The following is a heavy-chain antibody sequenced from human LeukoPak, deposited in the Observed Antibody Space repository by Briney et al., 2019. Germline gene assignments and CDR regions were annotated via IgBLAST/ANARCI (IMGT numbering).Heavy chain of an antibody. Sequence: GASVKVSCKASGYTFTSYYMHCVRQAAGQGLEWRGIINPSGGSTNYAQNFQDRLTMTRDTSTSTVYMELSSLRSEDTAVYYCARSYDSSGYYRMDVWGQGTTVTVSS. D-gene: IGHD3-22*01. CDR2: INPSGGST. V-gene: IGHV1-46*01. CDR1: GYTFTSYY. CDR3: ARSYDSSGYYRMDV. J-gene: IGHJ6*02.